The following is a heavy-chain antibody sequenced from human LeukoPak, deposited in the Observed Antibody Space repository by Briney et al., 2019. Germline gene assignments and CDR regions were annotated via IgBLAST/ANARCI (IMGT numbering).Heavy chain of an antibody. Sequence: GGSLRLSCAASGFTFSHYWMSWVRQAPGKGLECVANIKQDGSEKYYMDPVKGRFTISRDNAKNSLYRQMNSLRVEDTAVYYCATKAGGDYWGQGTLVTVSS. J-gene: IGHJ4*02. D-gene: IGHD6-13*01. CDR2: IKQDGSEK. V-gene: IGHV3-7*05. CDR3: ATKAGGDY. CDR1: GFTFSHYW.